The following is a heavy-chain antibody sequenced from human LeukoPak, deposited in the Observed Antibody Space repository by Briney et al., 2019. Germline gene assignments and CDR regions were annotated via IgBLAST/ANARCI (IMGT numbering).Heavy chain of an antibody. J-gene: IGHJ3*02. CDR3: AAGTPNIVAHDAFDI. Sequence: ASVKVSCKASGFTFTSSAMEGVRHARGQRLEWIGWVVVGSGNTNSAQKFQERVTITRDMSTSTAYMELSSLRSEDTAVYYCAAGTPNIVAHDAFDIWGQGTMVTVSS. V-gene: IGHV1-58*02. CDR1: GFTFTSSA. CDR2: VVVGSGNT. D-gene: IGHD5-12*01.